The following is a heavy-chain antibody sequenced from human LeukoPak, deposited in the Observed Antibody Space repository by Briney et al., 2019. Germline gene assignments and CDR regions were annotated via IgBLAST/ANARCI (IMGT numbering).Heavy chain of an antibody. D-gene: IGHD5-24*01. CDR1: GYTFTGYY. CDR3: ARAERRDGYDYDFDY. J-gene: IGHJ4*02. V-gene: IGHV1-2*06. Sequence: ASVKVSCKASGYTFTGYYMHWVRQAPGQGLEWMGRINPNSGGTNYEQKFQGRVTMTRDTSISTAYMELSRLRSDDTAVYYCARAERRDGYDYDFDYWGQGTLVTVSS. CDR2: INPNSGGT.